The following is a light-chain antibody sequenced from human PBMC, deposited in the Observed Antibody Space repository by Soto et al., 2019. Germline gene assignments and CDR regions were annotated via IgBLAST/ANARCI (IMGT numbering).Light chain of an antibody. Sequence: QSALTQPRSVSGSPGQSVTISCTGTTSDIGAYNYVSWYQQHPGKAPKLIIYGVSKRPSGVPERFSGSKSDSTASLTMSGLQDEDEADYYCCSYAGYYTLLFGGGTKVTVL. CDR3: CSYAGYYTLL. J-gene: IGLJ2*01. CDR2: GVS. V-gene: IGLV2-11*01. CDR1: TSDIGAYNY.